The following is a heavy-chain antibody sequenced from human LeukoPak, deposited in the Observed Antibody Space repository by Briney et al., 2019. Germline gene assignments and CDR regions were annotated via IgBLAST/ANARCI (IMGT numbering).Heavy chain of an antibody. CDR2: VNHSGSP. Sequence: PSETLSLTCAVYGGSLTSYYWSWIRQSPGKGLEWIGEVNHSGSPNYNPSLKSRVTMLVDTSKNQFSLMLTSLTAADTSVYYCARQAVTVTTFKDHYYGLDVWGQGTTVTVSS. D-gene: IGHD4-17*01. J-gene: IGHJ6*02. CDR3: ARQAVTVTTFKDHYYGLDV. CDR1: GGSLTSYY. V-gene: IGHV4-34*01.